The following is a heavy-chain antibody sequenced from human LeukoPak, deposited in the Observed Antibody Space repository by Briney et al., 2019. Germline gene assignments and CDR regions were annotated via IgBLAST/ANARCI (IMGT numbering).Heavy chain of an antibody. CDR2: VYPGDSDT. CDR1: GYSFTSYW. Sequence: GESLKISCKGSGYSFTSYWIGWVRQMPGKGLEWMGIVYPGDSDTRYSPSFQGQVTISADKSISTAYLQWSSLKASDTAMYYCARFASPGDSSGYPLSHLDYWGQGTLVTVSS. V-gene: IGHV5-51*01. D-gene: IGHD3-22*01. J-gene: IGHJ4*02. CDR3: ARFASPGDSSGYPLSHLDY.